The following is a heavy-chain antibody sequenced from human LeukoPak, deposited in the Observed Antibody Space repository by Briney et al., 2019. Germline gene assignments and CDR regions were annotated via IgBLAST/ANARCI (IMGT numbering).Heavy chain of an antibody. CDR2: INPNSGGT. Sequence: EASVKVSCKASGYTFTGYYMHWVRQAPGQGLEWMGRINPNSGGTNYAQKFQGRVTMTRDTSTSTVYMELSSLRSEDTAVYYCARGETMSEFDPWGQGTLVTVSS. V-gene: IGHV1-2*06. CDR3: ARGETMSEFDP. CDR1: GYTFTGYY. D-gene: IGHD3-10*02. J-gene: IGHJ5*02.